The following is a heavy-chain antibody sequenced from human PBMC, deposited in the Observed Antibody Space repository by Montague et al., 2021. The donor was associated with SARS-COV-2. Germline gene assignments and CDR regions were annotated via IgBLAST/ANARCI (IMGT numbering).Heavy chain of an antibody. D-gene: IGHD3-3*02. J-gene: IGHJ6*02. CDR3: ARGRGLAVLFDFYYYGMDV. V-gene: IGHV4-34*01. Sequence: SETLSLTCAVYGGSFSGYYWTWIRQPPGKGLEWIGENNYSGSTNYNPSLKSRVTMSVDMSKNQFSLELRSVTAADTAVYYCARGRGLAVLFDFYYYGMDVWGRGTTVTVSS. CDR1: GGSFSGYY. CDR2: NNYSGST.